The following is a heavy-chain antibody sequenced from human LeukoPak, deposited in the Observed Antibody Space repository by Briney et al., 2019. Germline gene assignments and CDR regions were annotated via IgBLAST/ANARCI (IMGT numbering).Heavy chain of an antibody. Sequence: GASVKVSCKASGGTFSSYAISWVRQATGQGLEWMGWMNPNSGNTGYAQKFQGRVTMTRNTSISTAYMELSSLRSEDTAVYYCARGPPHGYNYLGFDYWGQGTLVTVSS. CDR3: ARGPPHGYNYLGFDY. D-gene: IGHD5-24*01. CDR1: GGTFSSYA. CDR2: MNPNSGNT. V-gene: IGHV1-8*02. J-gene: IGHJ4*02.